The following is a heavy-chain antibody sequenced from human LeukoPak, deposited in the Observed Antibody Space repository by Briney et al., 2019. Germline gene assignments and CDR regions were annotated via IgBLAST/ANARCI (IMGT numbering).Heavy chain of an antibody. CDR2: INPSSGAT. Sequence: GASVKVSCKASGYTFNYYMHWVRQAPGQGLEWMGWINPSSGATNYAQKFQGRVTMTRDTSVSTAYMELTRLRSDDSAVFYCIRGPGHYFDYWGQGTVVTVPS. V-gene: IGHV1-2*02. CDR1: GYTFNYY. CDR3: IRGPGHYFDY. J-gene: IGHJ4*02. D-gene: IGHD3-10*01.